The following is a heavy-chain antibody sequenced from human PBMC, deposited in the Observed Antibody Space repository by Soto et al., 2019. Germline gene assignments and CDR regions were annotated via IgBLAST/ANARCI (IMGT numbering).Heavy chain of an antibody. CDR2: ISSSGSTI. D-gene: IGHD2-2*01. CDR3: ARGFAVVPAAMPVYYYGMDV. CDR1: GFTFSDYY. V-gene: IGHV3-11*01. Sequence: GGSLRLSCAASGFTFSDYYMSWIRQAPGKGLEWVSYISSSGSTIYYADSVKGRFTISRDNAKNSLYLQMNSLRAEDTAVYYCARGFAVVPAAMPVYYYGMDVWGQGTTVTVSS. J-gene: IGHJ6*02.